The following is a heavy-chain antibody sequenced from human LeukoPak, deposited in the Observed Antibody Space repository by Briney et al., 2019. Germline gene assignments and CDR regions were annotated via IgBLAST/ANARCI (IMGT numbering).Heavy chain of an antibody. D-gene: IGHD3-10*01. CDR1: GGSISDYY. Sequence: SETLSLTCTVSGGSISDYYWSWIRQPPGKGLEWIGYIYSTGSTSYNPSLKSRVTISLDTSEKQISLKLNSVTAADTSMYYCASTYGSGPDYWGQGTLVVVSS. V-gene: IGHV4-59*01. J-gene: IGHJ4*02. CDR2: IYSTGST. CDR3: ASTYGSGPDY.